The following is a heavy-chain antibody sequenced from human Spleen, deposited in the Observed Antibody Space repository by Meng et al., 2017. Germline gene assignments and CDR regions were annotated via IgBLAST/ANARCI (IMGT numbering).Heavy chain of an antibody. Sequence: GESLKISCAASGFTFSNFWMHWVRQAPGKGLVWVSYISSDETVTGYADSVKGRFTISRDNAKNSLYLQMNSLRAEDTAVYYCATDSGYCSSTSCYSLDYWGQGTLVTVSS. J-gene: IGHJ4*02. CDR3: ATDSGYCSSTSCYSLDY. CDR1: GFTFSNFW. D-gene: IGHD2-2*01. CDR2: ISSDETVT. V-gene: IGHV3-74*01.